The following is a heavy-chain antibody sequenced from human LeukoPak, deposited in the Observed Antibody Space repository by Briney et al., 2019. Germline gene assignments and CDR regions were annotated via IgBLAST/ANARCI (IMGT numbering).Heavy chain of an antibody. CDR2: INPSGGST. V-gene: IGHV1-46*01. J-gene: IGHJ6*02. D-gene: IGHD2-15*01. CDR3: ARITCSYGSCYHYGMDV. Sequence: GASVKVSCKASGYTFTSYYMHWVRQAPGQGLEWMGIINPSGGSTSYAQKFQGRVTMTRDTSTSTVYMELSSLRSDDTAVYYCARITCSYGSCYHYGMDVWGQGTTVTVSS. CDR1: GYTFTSYY.